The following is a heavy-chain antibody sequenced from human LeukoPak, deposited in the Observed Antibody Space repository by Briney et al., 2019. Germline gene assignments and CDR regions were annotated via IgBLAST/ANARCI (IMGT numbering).Heavy chain of an antibody. CDR1: GFTFNSYA. J-gene: IGHJ3*02. CDR3: ARGRDRNAFDI. V-gene: IGHV3-48*03. Sequence: GGSLRLSCAASGFTFNSYAMNWVRQAPGKGLEWVSYISSSGSTIYYADSVKGRFTISRDNAKNSLYLQMNSLRAEDTAVYYCARGRDRNAFDIWGQGTMVTVSS. D-gene: IGHD5-24*01. CDR2: ISSSGSTI.